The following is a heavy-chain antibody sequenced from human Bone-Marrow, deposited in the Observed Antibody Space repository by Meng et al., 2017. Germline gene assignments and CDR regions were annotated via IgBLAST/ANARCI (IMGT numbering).Heavy chain of an antibody. Sequence: ASVKVSCKASGYTFTGYYMHWVRQAPGQGLEWMGRINPNSGGTNYAQKFQGRVTMTRDTFISTAHMELSRLRSDDTAVYYCARLYSGSYLGSGYFDYWGQGTLVTVSS. CDR3: ARLYSGSYLGSGYFDY. J-gene: IGHJ4*02. CDR2: INPNSGGT. CDR1: GYTFTGYY. D-gene: IGHD1-26*01. V-gene: IGHV1-2*06.